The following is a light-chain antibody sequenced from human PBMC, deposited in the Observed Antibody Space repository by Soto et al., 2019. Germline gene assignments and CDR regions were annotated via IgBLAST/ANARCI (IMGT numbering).Light chain of an antibody. V-gene: IGKV3-15*01. Sequence: EIVLTQSPATLSLSPGERATLSCRASQSISNTLAWYQQRPGQAPRLLIYGASTRATGIPARFSGSGSGIEFTLTISSLQSEDFAVYYCQQYNDWPRTFGQGTKL. J-gene: IGKJ2*01. CDR2: GAS. CDR3: QQYNDWPRT. CDR1: QSISNT.